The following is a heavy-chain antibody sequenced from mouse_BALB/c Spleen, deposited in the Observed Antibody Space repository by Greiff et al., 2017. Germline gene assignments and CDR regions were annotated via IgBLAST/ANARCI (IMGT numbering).Heavy chain of an antibody. J-gene: IGHJ3*01. D-gene: IGHD1-1*01. Sequence: QVQLQQPGAELVRPGASVKLSCKASGYTFTSYWINWVKQRPGQGLAWIGNIYPSDSYTNYHQKFKDKATLTVDKSSSTAYMQLSSPTSEDSAVYCGTRGAYGSRSFAYWGQGTLVTVSA. CDR3: TRGAYGSRSFAY. V-gene: IGHV1-69*02. CDR2: IYPSDSYT. CDR1: GYTFTSYW.